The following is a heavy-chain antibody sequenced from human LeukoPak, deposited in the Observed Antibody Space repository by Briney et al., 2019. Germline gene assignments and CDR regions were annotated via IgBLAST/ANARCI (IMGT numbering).Heavy chain of an antibody. J-gene: IGHJ4*02. CDR1: GFTFDDYA. CDR2: ISWNSGSI. V-gene: IGHV3-9*01. CDR3: AKEISWSGGIFDY. Sequence: PGRSLRLSCAASGFTFDDYAMHWVRQAPGKGLEWVSGISWNSGSIDYADSVKGRFTISRDNAKNSLYLQMNSLRAEDTALYYCAKEISWSGGIFDYWGQGTLVTVSS. D-gene: IGHD3-3*01.